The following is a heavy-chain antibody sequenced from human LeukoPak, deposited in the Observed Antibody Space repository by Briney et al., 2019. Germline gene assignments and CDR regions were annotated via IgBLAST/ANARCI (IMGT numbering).Heavy chain of an antibody. D-gene: IGHD6-13*01. CDR2: ISSDGNNK. CDR1: GGSFSGYY. CDR3: ARIGYSISWSGDY. J-gene: IGHJ4*02. Sequence: LSLTCAVYGGSFSGYYWSWIRQPPGKGLEWVALISSDGNNKYYADSVKGRFSISRDNSKNTLYLQMNSLRAEDTAVYSCARIGYSISWSGDYWGQGSLVTVSS. V-gene: IGHV3-30-3*01.